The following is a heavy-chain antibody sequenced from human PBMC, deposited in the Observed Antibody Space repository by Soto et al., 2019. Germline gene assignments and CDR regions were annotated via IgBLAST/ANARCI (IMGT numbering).Heavy chain of an antibody. Sequence: LGGSLRLSCAASGFTFSSYGMHWVRQAPGKGLEWVAVIWYDGSNKYYADSVKGRFTISRDNSKNTLYLQMNSLRAEDTAVYYCARVETFEYSSSSRYYYYGMDVWGQGTTVTVSS. CDR1: GFTFSSYG. CDR3: ARVETFEYSSSSRYYYYGMDV. D-gene: IGHD6-6*01. J-gene: IGHJ6*02. V-gene: IGHV3-33*01. CDR2: IWYDGSNK.